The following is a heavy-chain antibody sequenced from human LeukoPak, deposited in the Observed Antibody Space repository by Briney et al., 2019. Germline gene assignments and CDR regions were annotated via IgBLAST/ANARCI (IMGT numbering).Heavy chain of an antibody. CDR1: GYSFTSYW. Sequence: GESLKISCRGSGYSFTSYWIGWVRQMPGKGLEWRGIIYPSDSDTRYSPSFQGQITISANKSNSTDYLQWRNLKASDTAMNYCARLKTDYGGNSPFDYWGQGTLVTVSS. CDR3: ARLKTDYGGNSPFDY. CDR2: IYPSDSDT. V-gene: IGHV5-51*01. J-gene: IGHJ4*02. D-gene: IGHD4-23*01.